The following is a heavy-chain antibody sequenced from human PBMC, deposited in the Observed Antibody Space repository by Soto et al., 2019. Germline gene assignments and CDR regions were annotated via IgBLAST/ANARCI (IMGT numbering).Heavy chain of an antibody. Sequence: QVQLVESGGGLVKPGGSLRLSCAASGFTFSDYYMSWIRQAPGKGLEWVSYISSSDSTIYYADSVKGRFTISRDNAKNSLYLQMNSLRAEDTAVYYCARESIVATIFFGRGDAFDIWGQGTMVTVSS. CDR3: ARESIVATIFFGRGDAFDI. V-gene: IGHV3-11*01. D-gene: IGHD5-12*01. CDR1: GFTFSDYY. J-gene: IGHJ3*02. CDR2: ISSSDSTI.